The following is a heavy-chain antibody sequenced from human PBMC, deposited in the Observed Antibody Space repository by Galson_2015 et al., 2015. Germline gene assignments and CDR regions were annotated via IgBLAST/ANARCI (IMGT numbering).Heavy chain of an antibody. CDR3: SRDRDRSSWSDS. Sequence: SVKVSCKASGYTFASYGISWVRQAPGQGLEWMGWISAYNGNTNYAQKLQGRITRTTDTSTSTAYMELRSLRSDDTAVYYCSRDRDRSSWSDSGGQGTLDTVSS. D-gene: IGHD6-13*01. CDR2: ISAYNGNT. V-gene: IGHV1-18*01. J-gene: IGHJ5*01. CDR1: GYTFASYG.